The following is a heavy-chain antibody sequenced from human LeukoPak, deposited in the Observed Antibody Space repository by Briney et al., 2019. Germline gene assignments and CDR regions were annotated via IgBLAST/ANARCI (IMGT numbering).Heavy chain of an antibody. Sequence: GRSLRLSCAASGFTFDDYAMHWVRQAPGKGLEWVSGISWNSGSIGYADSVKSRFTISRDNAKNSLYLQMNSLRAEDTALYYCAKVYGSGSYGYYYGMDVWGQGTTVTVS. CDR2: ISWNSGSI. V-gene: IGHV3-9*01. J-gene: IGHJ6*02. CDR3: AKVYGSGSYGYYYGMDV. D-gene: IGHD3-10*01. CDR1: GFTFDDYA.